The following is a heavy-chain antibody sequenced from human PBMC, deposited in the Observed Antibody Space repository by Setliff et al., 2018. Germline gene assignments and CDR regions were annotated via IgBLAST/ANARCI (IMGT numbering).Heavy chain of an antibody. V-gene: IGHV4-59*12. CDR1: GGSISTYY. Sequence: PSETLSLTCTVSGGSISTYYWSWIRQPPGKGLGWIGYVYYSGSTYYNPSLKSRVTISVDTSKNQFSLKLSSVIAADKAVYYCAREVGENGGNSANWFDPWGQGTLVTVSS. CDR3: AREVGENGGNSANWFDP. CDR2: VYYSGST. J-gene: IGHJ5*02. D-gene: IGHD2-21*02.